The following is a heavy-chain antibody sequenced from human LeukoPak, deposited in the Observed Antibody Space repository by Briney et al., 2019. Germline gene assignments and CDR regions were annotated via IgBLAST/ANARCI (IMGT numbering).Heavy chain of an antibody. CDR3: ARDQSVTNYHYGMDV. Sequence: GGSLRLSCAASGFTFRSYAMSWVRQAPGKGLEWVSAINGGGDSTYYVDSVKGRLTISRDNSENTLYLQMNSLRAEDTAVYYCARDQSVTNYHYGMDVWGQGTTVTVSS. CDR1: GFTFRSYA. D-gene: IGHD4-17*01. J-gene: IGHJ6*02. CDR2: INGGGDST. V-gene: IGHV3-23*01.